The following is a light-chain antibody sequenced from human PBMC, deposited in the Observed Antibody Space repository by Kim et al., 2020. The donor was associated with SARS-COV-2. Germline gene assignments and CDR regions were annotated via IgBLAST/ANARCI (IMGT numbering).Light chain of an antibody. CDR2: AAS. J-gene: IGKJ4*01. CDR1: QGGSSY. Sequence: LSPGRSTTPSRSGSQGGSSYSACYQQKARQAPRLIIDAASSRATGTPGRFSGRGCGKDFTTSSSSLEPEDVAVYYCQQSTNWPLTFGGGTKVDIK. CDR3: QQSTNWPLT. V-gene: IGKV3-11*01.